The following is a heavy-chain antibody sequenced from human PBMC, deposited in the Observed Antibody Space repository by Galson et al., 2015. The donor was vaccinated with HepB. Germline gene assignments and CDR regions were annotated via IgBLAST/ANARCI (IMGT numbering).Heavy chain of an antibody. D-gene: IGHD1-1*01. Sequence: QSGAEVKKAGESLRISCKGSGYRFTSYWISWVRQMPGKGLEWMGRIDPSDSYINYSPSFQGHVTISADKSINTAYLRWSNLKASDTAMYYCARHFTVTNYFDYWGQGTLVTVSS. CDR2: IDPSDSYI. V-gene: IGHV5-10-1*01. CDR1: GYRFTSYW. CDR3: ARHFTVTNYFDY. J-gene: IGHJ4*02.